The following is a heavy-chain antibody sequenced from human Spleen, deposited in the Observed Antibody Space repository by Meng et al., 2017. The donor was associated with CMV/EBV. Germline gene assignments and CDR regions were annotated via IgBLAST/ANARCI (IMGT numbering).Heavy chain of an antibody. CDR3: ASSSLEDYDYYDSSGYYYFDY. CDR1: GFTFSAYA. Sequence: GESLKISCAASGFTFSAYAMNWVRQAPGKGLEWVSVIYSGGSTYYADSVKGRFTISRDNSKNTLYLQMNSLRAEDTAVYYCASSSLEDYDYYDSSGYYYFDYWGQGTLVTVSS. J-gene: IGHJ4*02. V-gene: IGHV3-53*01. CDR2: IYSGGST. D-gene: IGHD3-22*01.